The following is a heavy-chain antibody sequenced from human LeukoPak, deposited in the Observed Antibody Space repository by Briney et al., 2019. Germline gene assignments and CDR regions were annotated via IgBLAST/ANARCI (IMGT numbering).Heavy chain of an antibody. J-gene: IGHJ4*02. Sequence: SSETLSLTCTVSGGPISSYYWSWIRQPPGKRLEWIGYIHYSGSTNYNPSLKSRVTISVDTSKNQFSLKLSSVTAADTAVYYCARAYCGGDCHTTHFDYWGQGTLVTVSS. CDR3: ARAYCGGDCHTTHFDY. D-gene: IGHD2-21*02. V-gene: IGHV4-59*01. CDR1: GGPISSYY. CDR2: IHYSGST.